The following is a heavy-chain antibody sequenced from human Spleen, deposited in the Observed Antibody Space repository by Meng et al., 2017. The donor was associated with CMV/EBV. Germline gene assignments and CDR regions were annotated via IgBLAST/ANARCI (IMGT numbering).Heavy chain of an antibody. CDR1: GYTFTAYY. V-gene: IGHV1-2*02. CDR3: ARDFCSTDCYVTRFNP. CDR2: INPNSGGT. D-gene: IGHD2-21*02. J-gene: IGHJ5*02. Sequence: SGYTFTAYYMHWVRQAPGQGLEWMGWINPNSGGTNYAQKFQGRVTMTRDTSISTAYMELSRLRSDDTAVYYCARDFCSTDCYVTRFNPWGQGTLVTVSS.